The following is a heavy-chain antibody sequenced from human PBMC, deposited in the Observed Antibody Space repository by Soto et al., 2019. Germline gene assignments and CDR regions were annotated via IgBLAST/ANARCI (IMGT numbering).Heavy chain of an antibody. CDR2: IYSSGST. Sequence: PSDALSLPCTVSDGSVSSVSYYWSWIRQPPGKGLEWIGYIYSSGSTLYNPSLKSRVIISVDTSMNQFSLKLSSVTAADTAVYYCARDSLAFFDSWGQGILVTVSS. V-gene: IGHV4-61*01. J-gene: IGHJ4*02. D-gene: IGHD5-12*01. CDR1: DGSVSSVSYY. CDR3: ARDSLAFFDS.